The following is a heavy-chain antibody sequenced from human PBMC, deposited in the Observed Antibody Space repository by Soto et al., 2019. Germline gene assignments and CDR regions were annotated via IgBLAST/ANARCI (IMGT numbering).Heavy chain of an antibody. CDR2: TRNKASSYTT. D-gene: IGHD3-22*01. J-gene: IGHJ4*02. V-gene: IGHV3-72*01. CDR3: AREGSSSGPDYEY. CDR1: GFSFSDYY. Sequence: EVQLVESGGGLVQPGGSLRLSCAASGFSFSDYYINWVRQAPGKGLEWVGRTRNKASSYTTDYAAFVKGRFTISRDDSKNLIYLQMNSLKTEATAGYYCAREGSSSGPDYEYWGQGTLVTVSS.